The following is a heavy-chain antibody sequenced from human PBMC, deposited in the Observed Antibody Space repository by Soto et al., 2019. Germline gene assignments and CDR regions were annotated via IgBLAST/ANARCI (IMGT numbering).Heavy chain of an antibody. CDR1: GFXFGASA. CDR3: SRDDSDWFFN. D-gene: IGHD3-9*01. J-gene: IGHJ4*02. V-gene: IGHV3-73*01. Sequence: GGSLXLSCAASGFXFGASALQWVRQASGKGLERLGRIGSKGETYATTYAASVKGRFTISRGDSKKTAYLQMNSLESEDTAVYYCSRDDSDWFFNWGRGTLVTVSS. CDR2: IGSKGETYAT.